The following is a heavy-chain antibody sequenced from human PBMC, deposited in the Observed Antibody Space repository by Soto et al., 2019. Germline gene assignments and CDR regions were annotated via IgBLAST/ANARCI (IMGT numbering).Heavy chain of an antibody. D-gene: IGHD3-3*01. CDR1: DGSTSSSNW. J-gene: IGHJ3*02. Sequence: SETLSLTCAVTDGSTSSSNWWRWVRQTTGKGLEWIGEIYHSGSTNYNPSLKSRVTISVDKYKNQFSLKLSSVTAADTAVYHCARDYLRNYDVWSGLYSFDIWGQGTMVT. CDR3: ARDYLRNYDVWSGLYSFDI. CDR2: IYHSGST. V-gene: IGHV4-4*02.